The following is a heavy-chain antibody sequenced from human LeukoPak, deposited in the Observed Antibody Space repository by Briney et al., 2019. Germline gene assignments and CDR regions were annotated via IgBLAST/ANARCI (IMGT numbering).Heavy chain of an antibody. CDR3: AREILGGFNPGAY. V-gene: IGHV4-4*02. J-gene: IGHJ4*02. D-gene: IGHD1-14*01. CDR2: IHRSGSP. Sequence: SETLSLTCTVSLDSTTSNFWSWVRQSPGKGLEWIGEIHRSGSPNYNPSLQSRVTISIDRSRNQIALELSYVTAADTAVYYCAREILGGFNPGAYWGQGTLVTVSS. CDR1: LDSTTSNF.